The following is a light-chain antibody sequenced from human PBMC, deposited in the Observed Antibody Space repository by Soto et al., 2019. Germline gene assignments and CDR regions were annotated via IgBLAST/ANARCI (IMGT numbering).Light chain of an antibody. CDR2: AAS. CDR1: QSISSY. J-gene: IGKJ4*01. Sequence: DIQMTQSPSSLSASVGDIVTITCRASQSISSYLNWYQQKPGKAPKLLIYAASSLQSGVPSRFSGRGSGTDFTHTISSLQPKDFSTYYCQQSYSTPLTFGGGTKVESK. CDR3: QQSYSTPLT. V-gene: IGKV1-39*01.